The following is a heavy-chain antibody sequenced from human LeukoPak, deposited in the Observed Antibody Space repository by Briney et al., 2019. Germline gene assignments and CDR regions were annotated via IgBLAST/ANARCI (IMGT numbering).Heavy chain of an antibody. CDR2: ISAYNGNT. J-gene: IGHJ4*02. CDR3: ARGPQWLDNYYFDY. V-gene: IGHV1-18*01. Sequence: ASVKVSCKASGYTFTSYGISWVRQSPGQGLEWMGWISAYNGNTNYAQKLQGRVTMTTDTSTSTAYMELRSLRSDDTAVYYCARGPQWLDNYYFDYWGQGTLVTVSS. D-gene: IGHD6-19*01. CDR1: GYTFTSYG.